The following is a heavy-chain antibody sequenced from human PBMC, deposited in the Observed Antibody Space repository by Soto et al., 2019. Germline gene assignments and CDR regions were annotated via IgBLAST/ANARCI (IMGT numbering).Heavy chain of an antibody. CDR2: ISGSGSAT. CDR1: GFTFSSHA. D-gene: IGHD2-15*01. Sequence: GGSLRLSCAASGFTFSSHAMSWVRQAPGKGLEWVSTISGSGSATYYAASVKGRFTISRDNSENTLYLQMNSLRAEDTAVYYCAKRYCSGGGCYHFDYWGQGTLVTVSS. CDR3: AKRYCSGGGCYHFDY. J-gene: IGHJ4*02. V-gene: IGHV3-23*01.